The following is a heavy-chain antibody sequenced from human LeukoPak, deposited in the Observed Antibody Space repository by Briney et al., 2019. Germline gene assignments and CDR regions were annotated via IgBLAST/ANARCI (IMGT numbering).Heavy chain of an antibody. CDR1: GFXFTDYP. V-gene: IGHV3-48*02. J-gene: IGHJ4*02. CDR2: IRTTAEGAKYA. Sequence: PGGSLRLSCATSGFXFTDYPMNWVRQAPGKGLEWISNIRTTAEGAKYAYYADSVKGRVTISRDDGKNTLYLHMNSLRDDDTAVYYCATDQRYAFDYWGQGILVTVSS. CDR3: ATDQRYAFDY. D-gene: IGHD3-9*01.